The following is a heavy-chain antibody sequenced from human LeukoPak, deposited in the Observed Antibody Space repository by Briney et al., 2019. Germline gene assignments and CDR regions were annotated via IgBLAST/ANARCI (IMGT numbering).Heavy chain of an antibody. J-gene: IGHJ4*02. D-gene: IGHD2-8*01. CDR3: ARDRGVHRGGGFDY. Sequence: PAESLSLSCAASGFTVSSNYMSWVRQAPGKGLEWVSVIYSGGDTYYDASVKGRFTISRDTSKNPLYLKMNSLTAADTAVYYCARDRGVHRGGGFDYWGQGTLVTVSS. CDR1: GFTVSSNY. CDR2: IYSGGDT. V-gene: IGHV3-53*01.